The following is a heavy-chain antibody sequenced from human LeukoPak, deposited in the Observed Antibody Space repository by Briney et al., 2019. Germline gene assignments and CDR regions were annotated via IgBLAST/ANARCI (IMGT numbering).Heavy chain of an antibody. D-gene: IGHD4-11*01. CDR1: GFTFSSYW. V-gene: IGHV3-74*01. CDR3: ARRWQSNQGDAYDF. J-gene: IGHJ3*01. CDR2: INSDGSVT. Sequence: PGGSLRLSCAASGFTFSSYWMNWVRQAPGKGLVWVSHINSDGSVTNYADSVEGRFTISRDNAKNTLYLQMNSLRAEDTAVYYCARRWQSNQGDAYDFWGQGTMVTVSS.